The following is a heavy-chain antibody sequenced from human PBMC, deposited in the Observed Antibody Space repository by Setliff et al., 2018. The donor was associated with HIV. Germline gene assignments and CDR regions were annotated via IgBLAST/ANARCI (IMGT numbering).Heavy chain of an antibody. CDR1: GFTFSSYE. V-gene: IGHV3-48*03. CDR3: ARDSGGSYTPLDY. D-gene: IGHD3-10*01. Sequence: GGSLRLSCAASGFTFSSYEMNWVRQAPGKGLEWVSYISSSGSTIYYADSVKGRFTISRDNAKNSMYLQMNSLRAEDTAVYYCARDSGGSYTPLDYWGHGTLVTVSS. CDR2: ISSSGSTI. J-gene: IGHJ4*01.